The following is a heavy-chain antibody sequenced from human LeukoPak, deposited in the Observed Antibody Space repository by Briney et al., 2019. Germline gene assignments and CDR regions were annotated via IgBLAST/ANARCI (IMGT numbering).Heavy chain of an antibody. D-gene: IGHD6-19*01. J-gene: IGHJ4*02. CDR2: ISSNGGST. CDR1: GFTFSYYA. CDR3: ARGHIAVAGHYGAGPSDS. V-gene: IGHV3-64*04. Sequence: GGSLRLSCSASGFTFSYYAMHWVRQAPGKGLEYVSAISSNGGSTYYADSVKGRFTISRDNSKNSLYLQMNSLRAEDTAVYYCARGHIAVAGHYGAGPSDSWGQGTLVTVSS.